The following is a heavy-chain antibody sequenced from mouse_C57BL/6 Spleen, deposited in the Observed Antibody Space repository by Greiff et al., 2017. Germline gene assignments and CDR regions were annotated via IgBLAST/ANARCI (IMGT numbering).Heavy chain of an antibody. J-gene: IGHJ3*01. CDR1: GYTFTSYG. V-gene: IGHV1-81*01. D-gene: IGHD3-1*01. Sequence: VQLQQSGAELARPGASVKLSCKASGYTFTSYGISWVKQRTGQGLEWIGEIYPRSGNTYYNEKFKGKATLTADKSSSTAYIGLHRLTSGDTAVYICARGEAARVHSKFAYWGQGTLVTVSA. CDR2: IYPRSGNT. CDR3: ARGEAARVHSKFAY.